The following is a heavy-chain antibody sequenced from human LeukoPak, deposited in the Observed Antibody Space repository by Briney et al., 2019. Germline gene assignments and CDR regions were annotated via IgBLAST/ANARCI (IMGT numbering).Heavy chain of an antibody. CDR1: GFTFSSYG. CDR2: IWYDGSNK. D-gene: IGHD6-6*01. V-gene: IGHV3-33*06. J-gene: IGHJ4*02. CDR3: AKDPYSSSSNHFDY. Sequence: GGSLRLSCAASGFTFSSYGMHWVRQAPGKGLEWVAVIWYDGSNKYYADSVKGRFTISRDNSKNTLYLQMTSLRAEDTAVYYCAKDPYSSSSNHFDYWGQGTLVTVSS.